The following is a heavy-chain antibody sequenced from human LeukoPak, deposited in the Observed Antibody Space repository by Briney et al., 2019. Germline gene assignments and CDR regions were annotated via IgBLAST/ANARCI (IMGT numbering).Heavy chain of an antibody. CDR2: VYYSGST. V-gene: IGHV4-39*07. D-gene: IGHD3-16*01. Sequence: SETLSLTCTVSGGSITTSSYYWGWIRQPPGKGLEWIGTVYYSGSTNYNPSLRSRVTISVDTSKNQFSLKLSSVTAADTAVYYCARGRPVGYYFDYWGQGTLVTVSS. CDR3: ARGRPVGYYFDY. CDR1: GGSITTSSYY. J-gene: IGHJ4*02.